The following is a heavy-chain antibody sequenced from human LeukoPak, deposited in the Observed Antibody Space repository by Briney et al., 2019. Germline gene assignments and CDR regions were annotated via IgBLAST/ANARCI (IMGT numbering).Heavy chain of an antibody. CDR3: ARTYSGPTPSFDY. Sequence: SETLSLTCAVSGVAISRGGYAWNWIRQPPGKGLEWIAYIYHSGTTYYNPSLKSRATIPVDTSKNQFSLKLSSVTAAETAVYYCARTYSGPTPSFDYWGQGTLVTVSS. D-gene: IGHD3-10*01. CDR1: GVAISRGGYA. CDR2: IYHSGTT. V-gene: IGHV4-30-2*05. J-gene: IGHJ4*02.